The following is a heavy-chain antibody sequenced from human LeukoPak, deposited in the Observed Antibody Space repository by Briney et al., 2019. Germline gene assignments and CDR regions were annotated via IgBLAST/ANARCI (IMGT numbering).Heavy chain of an antibody. D-gene: IGHD3-22*01. V-gene: IGHV3-15*01. CDR2: IYSKTDGGTT. Sequence: GGSLRLSRAVSGFTFNNAWMSWVRQAPGKGLEWVGRIYSKTDGGTTDYAAPVKGRFTISGDDSKTMLHLQMNSLKTEDTAVYYCTTYSSGSFGYWGQGTLVTVSS. J-gene: IGHJ4*02. CDR3: TTYSSGSFGY. CDR1: GFTFNNAW.